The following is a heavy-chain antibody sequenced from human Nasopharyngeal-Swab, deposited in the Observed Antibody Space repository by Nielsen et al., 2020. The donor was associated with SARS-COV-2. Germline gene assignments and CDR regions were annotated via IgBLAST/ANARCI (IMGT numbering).Heavy chain of an antibody. J-gene: IGHJ4*02. CDR3: AREPQSDYCGGDCSYFDY. Sequence: GESLKISCAASGFTFSSYSMHWVRQAPGKGLEWVSSISSSSSYIYYADSVKGRFTISRDNAKNTLYLQMNSLRAEDTAVYYCAREPQSDYCGGDCSYFDYWGQGTLVTVSS. CDR2: ISSSSSYI. CDR1: GFTFSSYS. D-gene: IGHD2-21*02. V-gene: IGHV3-21*01.